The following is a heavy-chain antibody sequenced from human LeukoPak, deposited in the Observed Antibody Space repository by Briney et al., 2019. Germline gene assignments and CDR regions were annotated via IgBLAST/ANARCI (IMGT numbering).Heavy chain of an antibody. Sequence: SETLSLTCTVSGDSISSYYWSWIRQPPGKGLEWIGYIYYSGSTNYNPSLKSRVTISVDTSKNQFSLKLSSVTAADTAVYYCARHPLYYYDSSGYLFDYWGQGTLVTVSS. CDR1: GDSISSYY. CDR2: IYYSGST. CDR3: ARHPLYYYDSSGYLFDY. V-gene: IGHV4-59*08. J-gene: IGHJ4*02. D-gene: IGHD3-22*01.